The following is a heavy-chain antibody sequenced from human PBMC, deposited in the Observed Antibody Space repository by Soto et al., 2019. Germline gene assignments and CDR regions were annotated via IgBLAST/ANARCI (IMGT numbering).Heavy chain of an antibody. CDR3: ARQWGATLEGYDILTGYYIDYYYYMDV. CDR1: GGSISSSSYY. V-gene: IGHV4-39*01. J-gene: IGHJ6*03. D-gene: IGHD3-9*01. CDR2: IYYSGST. Sequence: SETLSLTCTVSGGSISSSSYYWGWIRQPPGKGLEWIGRIYYSGSTYYNPSLKSRVTISVDTSKNQFSLKLSSVTAADTAVYYCARQWGATLEGYDILTGYYIDYYYYMDVWGKGTTVTVSS.